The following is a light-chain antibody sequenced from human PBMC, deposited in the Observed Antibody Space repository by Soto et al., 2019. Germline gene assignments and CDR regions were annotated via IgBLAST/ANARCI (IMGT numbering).Light chain of an antibody. CDR1: SSDVGSYNF. V-gene: IGLV2-23*01. J-gene: IGLJ1*01. Sequence: QSVLTQPASVSGSPGQSITISCTGTSSDVGSYNFVSWYQQHPGKAPKVMIYEGSKRPSGVSNRFSGSKSGNTASPTISGLQAEDEADYYCCSYAGSSTWVFGTGTKLTVL. CDR3: CSYAGSSTWV. CDR2: EGS.